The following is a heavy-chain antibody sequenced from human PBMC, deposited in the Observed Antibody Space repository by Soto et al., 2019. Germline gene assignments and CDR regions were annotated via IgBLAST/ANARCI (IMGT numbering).Heavy chain of an antibody. CDR2: IYYSGST. Sequence: QVQLQESGPGLVKPSETLSLTCTVSGGSISSYYWSWIRQPPGKGLEWIGYIYYSGSTNYNPSLTSRVTISVDTSKNQFSLKLSSVTAADTAVYYCARTPRVYDILTGYYKGGMDVWGQGTTVTVSS. V-gene: IGHV4-59*01. CDR3: ARTPRVYDILTGYYKGGMDV. J-gene: IGHJ6*02. D-gene: IGHD3-9*01. CDR1: GGSISSYY.